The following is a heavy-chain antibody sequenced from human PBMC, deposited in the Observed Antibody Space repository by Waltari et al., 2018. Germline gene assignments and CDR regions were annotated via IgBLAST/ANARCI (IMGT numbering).Heavy chain of an antibody. CDR1: GFSFSAYW. J-gene: IGHJ4*02. V-gene: IGHV3-74*01. D-gene: IGHD3-10*01. Sequence: EVQLVESGGGLVQPGGSLRLSCAASGFSFSAYWMHWVRQSPGKGLEWVSRIDENGISITYVDSVKGRFTTSRDNAKNTLYLQMNSLRAEDSAVYYCTRDLYRGSDHWGRGTLVSVSS. CDR3: TRDLYRGSDH. CDR2: IDENGISI.